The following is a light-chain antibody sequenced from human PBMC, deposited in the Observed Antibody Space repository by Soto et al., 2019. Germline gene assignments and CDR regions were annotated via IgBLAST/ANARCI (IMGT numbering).Light chain of an antibody. J-gene: IGKJ5*01. CDR1: QSFSSN. Sequence: SPATLSSKPSDRVTLSCRASQSFSSNLAWYQQKPGQAPKLLIYDASNRATGIPARFSGSGSGTDFTLTISSLEPEDFAVYYCQQRSNWPSFTFCHGT. V-gene: IGKV3-11*01. CDR2: DAS. CDR3: QQRSNWPSFT.